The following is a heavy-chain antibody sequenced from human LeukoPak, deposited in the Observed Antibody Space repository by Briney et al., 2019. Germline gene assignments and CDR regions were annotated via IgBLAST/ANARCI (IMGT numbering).Heavy chain of an antibody. CDR2: ISYDGSNK. Sequence: GGSLRLSCAASGFTFSNYGMHWVRQAPGKGLEWVAVISYDGSNKYYADSVKGRFTISRDNSKNTLYLQMNSLRAEDTAVYYCAREGYYDSSGYYPLDYWGQGTLVTVSS. J-gene: IGHJ4*02. V-gene: IGHV3-30*19. CDR1: GFTFSNYG. CDR3: AREGYYDSSGYYPLDY. D-gene: IGHD3-22*01.